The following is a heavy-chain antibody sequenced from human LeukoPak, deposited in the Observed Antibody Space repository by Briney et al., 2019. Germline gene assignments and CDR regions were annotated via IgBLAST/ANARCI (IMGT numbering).Heavy chain of an antibody. J-gene: IGHJ3*02. CDR1: GFTFSSYA. D-gene: IGHD3-16*02. CDR2: ISYDGSNK. V-gene: IGHV3-30-3*01. Sequence: GGSLRLSCAASGFTFSSYAMHWVRQAPGKGLEWVAVISYDGSNKYYADSVKGRFTISRDNSKNTLYLQMNSLRAEDTAVYYCARSGALRLGELSDAFDIWGQGTMVTVSS. CDR3: ARSGALRLGELSDAFDI.